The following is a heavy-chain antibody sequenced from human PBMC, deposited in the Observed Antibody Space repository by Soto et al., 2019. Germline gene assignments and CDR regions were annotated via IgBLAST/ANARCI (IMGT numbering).Heavy chain of an antibody. D-gene: IGHD3-3*01. CDR1: GGSISSYY. V-gene: IGHV4-59*08. CDR2: IYYSGST. Sequence: PSETLSLTCTVSGGSISSYYWSWIRQPPGKGLEWIGHIYYSGSTNYNPSLKSRVTISVDTSKNQFSLKLSSVTAADTAVYYCARRSFWSGYYPYYYYYMNVWGKGTTVTVSS. J-gene: IGHJ6*03. CDR3: ARRSFWSGYYPYYYYYMNV.